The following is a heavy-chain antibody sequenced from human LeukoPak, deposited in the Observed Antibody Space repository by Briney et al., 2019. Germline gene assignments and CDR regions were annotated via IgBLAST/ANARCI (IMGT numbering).Heavy chain of an antibody. Sequence: GGTLRLSCAASGFTFSSYGMSWVRQAPGKGLEWVSAINGSGGTTYYADSVKGRFTVSRDNSKNTLYLRMNSLGAEDTAVYYCAKAVRYYYDISGCPTDYWGQGTLVTVSS. V-gene: IGHV3-23*01. CDR1: GFTFSSYG. CDR3: AKAVRYYYDISGCPTDY. CDR2: INGSGGTT. J-gene: IGHJ4*02. D-gene: IGHD3-22*01.